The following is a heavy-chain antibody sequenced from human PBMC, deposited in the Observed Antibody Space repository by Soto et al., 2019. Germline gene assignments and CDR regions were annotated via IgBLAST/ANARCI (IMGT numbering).Heavy chain of an antibody. V-gene: IGHV1-46*01. D-gene: IGHD2-21*01. CDR1: GYTFTNYY. Sequence: QVQLVQSGAEVKKPGASVKVSCKASGYTFTNYYMHWVRQAPGQGLEWMGIINPSGGSTTYAQKFQGRITWTRDTSTSTVYMELSSLRSEDTAVYYCARDGDGYNSWAIHYLDNWGQGTLVTVSS. CDR3: ARDGDGYNSWAIHYLDN. J-gene: IGHJ4*02. CDR2: INPSGGST.